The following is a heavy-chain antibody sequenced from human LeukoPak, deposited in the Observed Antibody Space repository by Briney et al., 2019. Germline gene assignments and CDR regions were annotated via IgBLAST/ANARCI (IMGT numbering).Heavy chain of an antibody. CDR2: ISSLSGTI. J-gene: IGHJ4*02. V-gene: IGHV3-48*01. CDR1: GFTFSSYS. D-gene: IGHD3-16*01. CDR3: VRDQGGAVSY. Sequence: GGSLRLSCAASGFTFSSYSMNWVRQAPGKGLEWVSYISSLSGTINYADSVKGRFIISRDNAKNSMFLQMNSLRAEDTAVYYCVRDQGGAVSYWGQGTLVTISS.